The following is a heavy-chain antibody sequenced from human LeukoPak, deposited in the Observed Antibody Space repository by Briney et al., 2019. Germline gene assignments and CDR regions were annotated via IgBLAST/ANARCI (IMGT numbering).Heavy chain of an antibody. V-gene: IGHV3-23*01. D-gene: IGHD3-10*01. J-gene: IGHJ5*02. CDR1: GFTFDDYG. CDR2: ISGSGGST. CDR3: AKSILWFGELPNWFDP. Sequence: GGSLRLSCAASGFTFDDYGMSWVRQAPGKGLEWVSAISGSGGSTYYADSVKGRFTISRDNSKNTLYLQMNSLRAEDTAVYYCAKSILWFGELPNWFDPWGQGTLVTVSS.